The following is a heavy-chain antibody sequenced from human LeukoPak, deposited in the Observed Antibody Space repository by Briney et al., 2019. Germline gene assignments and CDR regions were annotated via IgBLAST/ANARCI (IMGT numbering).Heavy chain of an antibody. V-gene: IGHV4-39*07. CDR1: SGSISTSNYY. CDR3: ARRWEVGLLFEDY. Sequence: PSETLSLTCTVSSGSISTSNYYWGWVRQPPGKALEWIGNIFYSGSTYYSPSLKSRVTISVDTSKNQFSLKLSSVTAADTAVYYCARRWEVGLLFEDYWGQGTLVTVSS. D-gene: IGHD2-21*02. CDR2: IFYSGST. J-gene: IGHJ4*02.